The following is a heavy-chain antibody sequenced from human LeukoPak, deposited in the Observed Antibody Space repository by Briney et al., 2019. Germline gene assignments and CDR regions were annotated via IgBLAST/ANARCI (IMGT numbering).Heavy chain of an antibody. CDR3: ARGSYYFDY. D-gene: IGHD3-10*01. Sequence: GGSLRLSCAASGFTFSSSAMSWVRQVPGKGLEWVSGISASGGSTYYADSVRGRFTISRDNSKNTLYVQMNSLRDEDTAVYYCARGSYYFDYWGQGTLVTVSS. J-gene: IGHJ4*02. V-gene: IGHV3-23*01. CDR2: ISASGGST. CDR1: GFTFSSSA.